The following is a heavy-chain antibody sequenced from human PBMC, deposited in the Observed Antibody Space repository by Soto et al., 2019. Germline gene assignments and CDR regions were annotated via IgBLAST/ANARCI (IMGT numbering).Heavy chain of an antibody. J-gene: IGHJ6*02. V-gene: IGHV3-33*01. CDR1: RLTFSTYD. D-gene: IGHD3-16*01. Sequence: QVQLVESGGGVVQPGTSLRLSCAASRLTFSTYDMHWVRQAPGKGLEWVALIWSDASREFYADSVKGRFSISRDNSKNTLFLQMNGLRAEDTAVYYCAGEPKGGAYDMDVWAKGPRSPSP. CDR2: IWSDASRE. CDR3: AGEPKGGAYDMDV.